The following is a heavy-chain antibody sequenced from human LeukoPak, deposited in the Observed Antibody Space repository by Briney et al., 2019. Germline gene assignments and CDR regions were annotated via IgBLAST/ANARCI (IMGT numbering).Heavy chain of an antibody. CDR1: GDSVSSNSAA. Sequence: SQTLSLTCAISGDSVSSNSAAWNWIRQSPSRGLEWLGRTYYRSKWYNDCAVSVKSRITINPDTSKNQFSLQLNSVTPEDTAVYYCAREGPQGYCSSTSCYRWFDPWGQGTLVTVSS. J-gene: IGHJ5*02. V-gene: IGHV6-1*01. CDR2: TYYRSKWYN. D-gene: IGHD2-2*01. CDR3: AREGPQGYCSSTSCYRWFDP.